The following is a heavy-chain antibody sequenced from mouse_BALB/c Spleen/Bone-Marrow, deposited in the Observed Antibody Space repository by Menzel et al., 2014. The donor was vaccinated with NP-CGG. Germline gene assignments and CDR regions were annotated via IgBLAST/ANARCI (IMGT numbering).Heavy chain of an antibody. CDR2: ISDAGSYT. CDR3: ARDGDYRYAWFAY. J-gene: IGHJ3*01. V-gene: IGHV5-4*02. CDR1: GFTFSDYY. D-gene: IGHD2-14*01. Sequence: RVESGGDLVKPGGSLKLSCAASGFTFSDYYMYWVRQTPEKRLEWAATISDAGSYTYYPDSVKGRFTISRDNAKNXLYLQMISLKSEDTAMYYCARDGDYRYAWFAYWGQGTLVTVST.